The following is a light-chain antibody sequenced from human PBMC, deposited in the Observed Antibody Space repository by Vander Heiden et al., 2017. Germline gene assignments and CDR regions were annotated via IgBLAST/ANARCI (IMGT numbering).Light chain of an antibody. CDR3: QAWDSSTVV. CDR1: NLGDKS. J-gene: IGLJ2*01. CDR2: QVS. Sequence: SYELTQPPSVSVSPGPTASITCSGANLGDKSACWYQQTPGQSPVLVIYQVSKRPSGIPERFSGSNSGNTATLTISGTQAMDEADYYGQAWDSSTVVFGGGTKLTGL. V-gene: IGLV3-1*01.